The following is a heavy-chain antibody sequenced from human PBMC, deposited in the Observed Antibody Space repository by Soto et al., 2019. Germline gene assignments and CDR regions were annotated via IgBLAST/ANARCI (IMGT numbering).Heavy chain of an antibody. CDR3: AREWSAAGHFYGMDV. D-gene: IGHD6-13*01. Sequence: QVQLVQSGAEVKKPGASVQVSCKTSGYTFTSYDINWVRQAPGQGLEWEGWMNTNSDDIRSAQKFRCRLTLTRDKSMRAVYMKLSNLRPDDSAVYYCAREWSAAGHFYGMDVWGQGTTVAVSS. CDR1: GYTFTSYD. V-gene: IGHV1-8*01. CDR2: MNTNSDDI. J-gene: IGHJ6*02.